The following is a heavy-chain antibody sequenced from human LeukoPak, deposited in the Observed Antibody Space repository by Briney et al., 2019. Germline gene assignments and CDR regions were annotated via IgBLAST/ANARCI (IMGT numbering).Heavy chain of an antibody. CDR3: ARGLVHDTSGYYSDY. V-gene: IGHV3-74*01. CDR1: GFTFSSYA. D-gene: IGHD3-22*01. CDR2: INSDGSST. Sequence: PGGSLRLSCAASGFTFSSYAMSWVRQAPGKGLVWVSRINSDGSSTTYADSVKGRFTVSRDNAKNTLYLQMDSLRAEGSAVYYCARGLVHDTSGYYSDYWGQGILVTVSS. J-gene: IGHJ4*02.